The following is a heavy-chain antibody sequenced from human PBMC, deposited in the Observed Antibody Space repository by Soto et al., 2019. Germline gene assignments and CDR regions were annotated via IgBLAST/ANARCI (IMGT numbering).Heavy chain of an antibody. CDR1: GFKVGSSY. J-gene: IGHJ4*02. CDR2: IVSGGST. Sequence: PGGSLRLSCAASGFKVGSSYVTWVRQAPGEGLEWVSVIVSGGSTHYADSVTGRFTVSRDVSNNTVYLHMRSLRAEDTAVYFCATDQRNVGIGYFDSWGLGTLVTVSS. CDR3: ATDQRNVGIGYFDS. D-gene: IGHD1-26*01. V-gene: IGHV3-53*01.